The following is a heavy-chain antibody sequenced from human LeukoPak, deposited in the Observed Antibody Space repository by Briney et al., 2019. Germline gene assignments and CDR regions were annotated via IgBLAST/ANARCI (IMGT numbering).Heavy chain of an antibody. J-gene: IGHJ5*02. CDR2: ISASADNT. V-gene: IGHV3-23*01. Sequence: GGSLRLSCVASGFAFSSLSMSWVRQAPGKGLEWVSDISASADNTHYADSVKGRFIIFRDNSKNTVFLQMNSLTVEDTAVYYCATGAASSGWLCHDHWGQGTLVSVSS. D-gene: IGHD6-19*01. CDR3: ATGAASSGWLCHDH. CDR1: GFAFSSLS.